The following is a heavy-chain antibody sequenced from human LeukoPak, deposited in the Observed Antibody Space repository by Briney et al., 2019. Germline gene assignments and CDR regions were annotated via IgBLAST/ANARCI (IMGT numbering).Heavy chain of an antibody. D-gene: IGHD2-2*01. CDR1: GYTFTSYG. CDR3: ARGPDCSSTSCYLDY. J-gene: IGHJ4*02. Sequence: GASVKVSCKASGYTFTSYGISWVRQAPGQGLEWMGWISAYNGNTNYAQKLQGRVTMTTDTSTSTAYMELRSLRSDDTAVYYCARGPDCSSTSCYLDYWGQGTLVTVSS. V-gene: IGHV1-18*01. CDR2: ISAYNGNT.